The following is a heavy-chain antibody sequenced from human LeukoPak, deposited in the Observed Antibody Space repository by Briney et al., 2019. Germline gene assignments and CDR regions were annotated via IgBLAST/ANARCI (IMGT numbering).Heavy chain of an antibody. CDR1: GFTFSSYA. CDR3: ARVQYSSGWYFDY. Sequence: PGRSLRLSCAASGFTFSSYAMHWVRQAPGKGLEWVAVISYDGSNKYYADSVKGRFTIYRDNSKTTLYLQMNSLRAEDTAVYYCARVQYSSGWYFDYWGQGTLATVSS. V-gene: IGHV3-30-3*01. J-gene: IGHJ4*02. CDR2: ISYDGSNK. D-gene: IGHD6-19*01.